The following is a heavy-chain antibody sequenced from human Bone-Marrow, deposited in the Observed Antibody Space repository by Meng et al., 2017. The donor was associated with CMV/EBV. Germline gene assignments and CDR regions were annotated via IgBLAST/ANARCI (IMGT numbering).Heavy chain of an antibody. V-gene: IGHV3-7*01. CDR1: GFTFSSYW. Sequence: GESLKISCAASGFTFSSYWMSWVSQAPGKGLEWVANIKQDGSEKYYVDSVKGRFTISRDNAKNSLYLQMNSLRAEDTAVYYCAGTIAARRGWFDPWGQGTLVTVSS. CDR3: AGTIAARRGWFDP. D-gene: IGHD6-6*01. J-gene: IGHJ5*02. CDR2: IKQDGSEK.